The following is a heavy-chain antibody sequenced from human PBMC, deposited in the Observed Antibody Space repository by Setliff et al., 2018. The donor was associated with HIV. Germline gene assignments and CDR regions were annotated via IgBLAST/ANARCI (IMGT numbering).Heavy chain of an antibody. Sequence: SVKVSCKASGYAFTSYYMHWVRQAPGPGLEWMGMSNPSGGRTSYAQKLQGRVTMTRDTSTSTVYMELYSLRSEDTAVYYCAIGGTCNSTPCRIPYYYYYYMDVWGKGTTVTVSS. CDR1: GYAFTSYY. CDR2: SNPSGGRT. CDR3: AIGGTCNSTPCRIPYYYYYYMDV. J-gene: IGHJ6*03. D-gene: IGHD2-2*01. V-gene: IGHV1-46*01.